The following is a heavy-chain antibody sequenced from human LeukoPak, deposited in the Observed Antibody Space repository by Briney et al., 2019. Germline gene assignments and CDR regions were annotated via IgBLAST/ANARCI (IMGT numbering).Heavy chain of an antibody. Sequence: GGSLRLSCAASGFTFSRYWMTWVRQGPGKGLEWVANIKQDGSEKQYVNAVKGRFTISRDNAKNSLYLQMNNLRAEDTAVYYCASVSRGRSDWDHWGQGTLVTVSS. CDR3: ASVSRGRSDWDH. CDR1: GFTFSRYW. CDR2: IKQDGSEK. V-gene: IGHV3-7*01. D-gene: IGHD2-21*02. J-gene: IGHJ4*02.